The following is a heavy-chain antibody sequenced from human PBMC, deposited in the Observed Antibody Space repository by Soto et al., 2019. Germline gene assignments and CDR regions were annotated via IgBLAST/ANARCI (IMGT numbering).Heavy chain of an antibody. D-gene: IGHD6-19*01. Sequence: QVQLVQSGAEVKKPGASVKVSCKASGYTFSSHGISWVRQAPGQGLEWMGWISAYNGNTNYAQKLQSRVTMTTDTSTRTVYMELRSLRSDDTAVYYCAREGIAVPGTRGGFDYWGQGNLVTVSS. J-gene: IGHJ4*02. CDR3: AREGIAVPGTRGGFDY. CDR2: ISAYNGNT. V-gene: IGHV1-18*04. CDR1: GYTFSSHG.